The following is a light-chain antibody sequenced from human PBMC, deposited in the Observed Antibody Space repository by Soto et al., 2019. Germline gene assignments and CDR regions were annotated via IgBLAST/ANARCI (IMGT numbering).Light chain of an antibody. CDR1: QSVNSN. CDR3: QQYNDWPLT. V-gene: IGKV3-15*01. J-gene: IGKJ4*01. Sequence: EVVMTQSPVTLSVSPGERATLSCRASQSVNSNLAWYQQKPGQAPRLLIYGASTRATVIPVTFSGSGSGTEFTLTITSLQSEDIAVYYCQQYNDWPLTFGGGTKVEIK. CDR2: GAS.